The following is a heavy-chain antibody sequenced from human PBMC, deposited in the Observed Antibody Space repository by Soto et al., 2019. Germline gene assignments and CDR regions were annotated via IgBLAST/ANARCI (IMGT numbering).Heavy chain of an antibody. Sequence: TLSLTCAVYGGSFSGYYWSGIRQPQGQGLEWNGEINHSGTTNYNQSLESRVTISVDPSKNQFSLKLSSVTAAETAVYYCARGRLRRDYWGQGTLVTVSS. D-gene: IGHD4-17*01. J-gene: IGHJ4*01. CDR2: INHSGTT. CDR1: GGSFSGYY. V-gene: IGHV4-34*01. CDR3: ARGRLRRDY.